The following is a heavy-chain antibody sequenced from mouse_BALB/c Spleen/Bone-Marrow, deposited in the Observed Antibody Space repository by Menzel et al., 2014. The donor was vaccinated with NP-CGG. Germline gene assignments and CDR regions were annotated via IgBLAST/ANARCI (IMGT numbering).Heavy chain of an antibody. CDR3: ARRSITTAAWFAY. CDR2: IDPYNGGT. V-gene: IGHV1S29*02. J-gene: IGHJ3*01. Sequence: VQLQQPGPELEKPGASVKISCKASGYSFTGYNMNWVKQSNGKSLEWIGNIDPYNGGTGYNQKFKSKATLTVDNSSSTAYMELRSLTSEDSAVYYCARRSITTAAWFAYWGQGTLVTVSA. D-gene: IGHD1-2*01. CDR1: GYSFTGYN.